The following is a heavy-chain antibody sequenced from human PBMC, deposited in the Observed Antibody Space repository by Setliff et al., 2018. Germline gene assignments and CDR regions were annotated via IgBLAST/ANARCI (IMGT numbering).Heavy chain of an antibody. CDR1: GFTFSNYY. V-gene: IGHV3-11*04. D-gene: IGHD3-22*01. CDR3: ARDAEVVKRWGDAFDI. Sequence: GGSLRLSCAASGFTFSNYYMTWIRQAPGKGLEWISYIHDSGNPTYYADSVKGRFTVSRDNAKNSLYLQMTSLRAEDTAVYYCARDAEVVKRWGDAFDIWGQGTMVTV. J-gene: IGHJ3*02. CDR2: IHDSGNPT.